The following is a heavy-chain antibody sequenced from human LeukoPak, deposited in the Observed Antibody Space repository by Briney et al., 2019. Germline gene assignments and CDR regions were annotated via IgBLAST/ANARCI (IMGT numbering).Heavy chain of an antibody. V-gene: IGHV4-39*01. CDR1: GVSIRSSTYY. Sequence: SEPLSLTCTVSGVSIRSSTYYWGWIRQPPGKGLDWIGNVYYSGSTYYNPSLKSRVTISVDTSKNQISLKLNSVTAADTAVYYCARQAISGYDPPPFDSWGQGTLVTVSS. D-gene: IGHD5-12*01. CDR3: ARQAISGYDPPPFDS. CDR2: VYYSGST. J-gene: IGHJ4*02.